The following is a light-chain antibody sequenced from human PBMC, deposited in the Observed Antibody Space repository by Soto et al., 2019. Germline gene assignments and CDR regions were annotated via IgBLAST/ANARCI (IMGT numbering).Light chain of an antibody. Sequence: QSVLAQPASVSGSPGQSITISCTGTGSDIAGYNYVSWFQQHPGKAPKLMMYQVTIRPSGVSNRFSGATSGNTASLTISGLQAEDEAEYYCSSFTSTTSLYVFGTGTKVTVL. V-gene: IGLV2-14*01. CDR1: GSDIAGYNY. CDR2: QVT. J-gene: IGLJ1*01. CDR3: SSFTSTTSLYV.